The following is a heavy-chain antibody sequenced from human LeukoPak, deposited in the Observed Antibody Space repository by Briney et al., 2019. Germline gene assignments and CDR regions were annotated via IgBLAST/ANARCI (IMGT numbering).Heavy chain of an antibody. CDR1: GFTFSSYA. D-gene: IGHD6-13*01. CDR3: AKTSVAGTRYNYYAMDV. V-gene: IGHV3-23*01. Sequence: PGGSLRLSCAASGFTFSSYAMSWVRQAPGKGLEWVSAISGSGGSTYYADSVKGRFTISRDNSKNTLYLQMNSLRAEDTAVYYCAKTSVAGTRYNYYAMDVWGQGTTVTVSS. J-gene: IGHJ6*02. CDR2: ISGSGGST.